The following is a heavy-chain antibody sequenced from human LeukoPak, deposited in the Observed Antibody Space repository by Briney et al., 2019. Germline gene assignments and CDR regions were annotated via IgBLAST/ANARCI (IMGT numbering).Heavy chain of an antibody. J-gene: IGHJ4*02. CDR2: ISNSGDGT. CDR3: ARDSSGWNDY. CDR1: GFTFSNYA. D-gene: IGHD6-19*01. V-gene: IGHV3-23*01. Sequence: GGSLRLSCAASGFTFSNYAMSWVRQAPGKGLEWVSGISNSGDGTYYADSVRGRFTISRDNSKNTLYLQMNNLRAEDTAVYYCARDSSGWNDYWGQGTLVTVSS.